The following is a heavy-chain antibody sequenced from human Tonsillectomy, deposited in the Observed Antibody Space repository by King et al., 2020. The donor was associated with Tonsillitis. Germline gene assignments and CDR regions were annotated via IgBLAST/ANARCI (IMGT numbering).Heavy chain of an antibody. CDR1: GFTFNNHA. J-gene: IGHJ3*01. Sequence: QVQLVESGGGVVQPGRSLRLSCVASGFTFNNHAMNWVRQAPGKGLEWLALISYDGAETYYADSVKGRFTVSRDNSKNNLFLQMNSLRSEDTSLYYCATQAMFSGAFLWDGFALWGQGTMVTVS. D-gene: IGHD1-26*01. CDR3: ATQAMFSGAFLWDGFAL. CDR2: ISYDGAET. V-gene: IGHV3-30-3*02.